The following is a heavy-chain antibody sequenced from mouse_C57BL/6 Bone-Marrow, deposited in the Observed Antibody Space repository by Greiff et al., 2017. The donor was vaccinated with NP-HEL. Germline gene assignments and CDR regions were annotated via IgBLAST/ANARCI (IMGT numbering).Heavy chain of an antibody. D-gene: IGHD2-1*01. J-gene: IGHJ2*01. V-gene: IGHV1-64*01. Sequence: VQLQQPGAELVKPGASVKLSCKASGYTFTSYWMHWVKQRPGQGLEWIGMIHPNSGSTNYNEKFKSKATLTVDKSSSTAYMQLGGLTSEDSAVYYCARWWGNYDYWGQGTTLTVSS. CDR3: ARWWGNYDY. CDR2: IHPNSGST. CDR1: GYTFTSYW.